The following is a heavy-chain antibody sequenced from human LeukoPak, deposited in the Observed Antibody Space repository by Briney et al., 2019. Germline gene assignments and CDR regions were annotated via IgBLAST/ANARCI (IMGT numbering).Heavy chain of an antibody. Sequence: ASVKVSCKASGYTFTDYYLHWVRQAPGQGLEWMGYINPNTDYTNYAQKFQGRVTMTRDKSISTAYMELSRLRSDDTAVYYCARFRYSSNWYLIEPLDYRGQGTLVTVSS. D-gene: IGHD6-13*01. J-gene: IGHJ4*02. CDR3: ARFRYSSNWYLIEPLDY. CDR1: GYTFTDYY. CDR2: INPNTDYT. V-gene: IGHV1-2*02.